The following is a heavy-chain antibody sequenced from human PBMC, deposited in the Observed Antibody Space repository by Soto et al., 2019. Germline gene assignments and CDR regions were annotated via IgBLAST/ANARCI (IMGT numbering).Heavy chain of an antibody. J-gene: IGHJ4*02. D-gene: IGHD3-16*01. Sequence: QVQLQQWGAGLLKPSETLSLTCAVYGGSFSGYYWNWIRQPPGRGLEWIGEINHSGSTNYNPSLKSRATISVDTSKNQFSLKLSSVTAADTAVYYCARGWGLGVFDYWGQGILVTVSS. CDR2: INHSGST. V-gene: IGHV4-34*01. CDR3: ARGWGLGVFDY. CDR1: GGSFSGYY.